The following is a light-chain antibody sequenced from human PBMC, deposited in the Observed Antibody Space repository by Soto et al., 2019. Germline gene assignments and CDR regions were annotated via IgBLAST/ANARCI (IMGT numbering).Light chain of an antibody. J-gene: IGKJ1*01. CDR2: GAS. CDR1: QSVINSY. CDR3: QQYGISPWT. V-gene: IGKV3-20*01. Sequence: EIVLTQSPGTLSLSPGERDTLSCRASQSVINSYLAWYQHKAGQAPRLLIYGASSRATGIPDKFSGSGSGTDFTLTISRLEPEDFAVYYCQQYGISPWTFGQGTKVEIK.